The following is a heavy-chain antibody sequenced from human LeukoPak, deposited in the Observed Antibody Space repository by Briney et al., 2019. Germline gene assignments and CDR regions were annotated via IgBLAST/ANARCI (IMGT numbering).Heavy chain of an antibody. Sequence: SETLSLTCTVSGGSISSGDYYWSWIRQSPGKGLEWIGYVYYSGNTYYNPSLKSRVTISLDTSKNQFSLRLSSVTAADTAVYYCARVGQWLVRVDYWGQGTLVTVSS. CDR2: VYYSGNT. J-gene: IGHJ4*02. V-gene: IGHV4-30-4*01. CDR3: ARVGQWLVRVDY. CDR1: GGSISSGDYY. D-gene: IGHD6-19*01.